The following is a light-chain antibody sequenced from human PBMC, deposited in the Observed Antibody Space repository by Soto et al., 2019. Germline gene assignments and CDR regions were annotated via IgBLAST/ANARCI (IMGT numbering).Light chain of an antibody. V-gene: IGLV1-40*01. CDR3: QSYDSSLSCYV. CDR1: SANIGAAYN. J-gene: IGLJ1*01. Sequence: QSVLTHPPSLSLSPGQRVTSSCPGSSANIGAAYNVDWYQQLPGTAPKLLIYGNNNRPSGVPARFSGSKSGTSASLAIAGLQAEDEGDYYCQSYDSSLSCYVFGTGTKVTV. CDR2: GNN.